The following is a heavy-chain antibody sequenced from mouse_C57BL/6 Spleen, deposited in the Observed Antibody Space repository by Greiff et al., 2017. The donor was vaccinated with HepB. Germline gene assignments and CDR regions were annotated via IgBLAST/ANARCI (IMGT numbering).Heavy chain of an antibody. Sequence: VQLQQPGAELVRPGSSVKLSCKASGYTFTSYWMHWVKQRPIQGLEWIGNTDPSDSETHYNQKFKDKATLTVDKSSSTAYMQLSSLTSEDSAVYYCARTYSNYDWYFDVWGTGTTVTVSS. CDR1: GYTFTSYW. D-gene: IGHD2-5*01. J-gene: IGHJ1*03. CDR2: TDPSDSET. CDR3: ARTYSNYDWYFDV. V-gene: IGHV1-52*01.